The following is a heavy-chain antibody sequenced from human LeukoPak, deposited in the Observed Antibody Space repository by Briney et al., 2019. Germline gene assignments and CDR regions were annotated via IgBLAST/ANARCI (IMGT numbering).Heavy chain of an antibody. Sequence: SETLSLTCNVSGGSINSYYWSWIRQPPGKGLEWIGYIYSSGSTNYNPSLKSRVTISVDTSKNQFSLKLSSVTAADTAVYYCARHTWYNGYDRYFDLWGRGTLVTVSS. CDR1: GGSINSYY. J-gene: IGHJ2*01. CDR2: IYSSGST. CDR3: ARHTWYNGYDRYFDL. D-gene: IGHD5-12*01. V-gene: IGHV4-4*09.